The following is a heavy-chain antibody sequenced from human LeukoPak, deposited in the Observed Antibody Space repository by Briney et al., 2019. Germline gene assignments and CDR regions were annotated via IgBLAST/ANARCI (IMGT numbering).Heavy chain of an antibody. CDR3: ASTKRGYYDAGYYFDY. Sequence: SETLSLTCAVYGGSFSGYYWSWIRQPPGKGLEWIGEINHSGSTNYNPSLKSRVTISVDRSKNQFSLKLSSVTAADTAVYYCASTKRGYYDAGYYFDYWGQGTLVTVSS. J-gene: IGHJ4*02. D-gene: IGHD3-22*01. CDR1: GGSFSGYY. CDR2: INHSGST. V-gene: IGHV4-34*01.